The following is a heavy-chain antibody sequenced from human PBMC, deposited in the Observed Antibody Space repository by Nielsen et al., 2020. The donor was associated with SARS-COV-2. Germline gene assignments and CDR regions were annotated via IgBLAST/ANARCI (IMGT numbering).Heavy chain of an antibody. J-gene: IGHJ6*02. D-gene: IGHD3-10*01. CDR3: ATERGYYGMDV. Sequence: GESLKISCAASGFTFSSWVRQAPGKGLEWVSTLSGNGGRTYYADSVKGRFTMSRDNSKSTLYLQMNSLRAEDTAVYYCATERGYYGMDVWGQGTTVTVSS. CDR1: GFTFSS. V-gene: IGHV3-23*01. CDR2: LSGNGGRT.